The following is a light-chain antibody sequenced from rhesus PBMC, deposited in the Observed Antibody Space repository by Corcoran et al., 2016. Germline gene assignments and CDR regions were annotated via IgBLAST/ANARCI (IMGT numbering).Light chain of an antibody. CDR1: QSLLNSGGETY. Sequence: DIVMTQTPLSLPVTPGEPASISCRSSQSLLNSGGETYLYWYLLKPGQSSQLLIYEVSNRASGLPDRFSGRWAGTDFTLKISRVEAEDVGVYYCLQGIQLPYSFGQGTKVEIK. V-gene: IGKV2S15*01. J-gene: IGKJ2*01. CDR2: EVS. CDR3: LQGIQLPYS.